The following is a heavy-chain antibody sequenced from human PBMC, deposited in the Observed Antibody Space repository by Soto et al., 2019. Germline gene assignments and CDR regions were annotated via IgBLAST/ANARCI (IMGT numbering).Heavy chain of an antibody. J-gene: IGHJ6*02. Sequence: QVQLQESGPGLVKPSETLSLTCSVSGGSMRSYYWNWLRQPAGKGLEWIGRIYSRGDTNYNPSVKIQVTMSVDTSKNEFALRLNSVTAADTAVYYCAGIGEDVYYGMDVWGQGTTVTVSS. V-gene: IGHV4-4*07. D-gene: IGHD2-21*01. CDR3: AGIGEDVYYGMDV. CDR2: IYSRGDT. CDR1: GGSMRSYY.